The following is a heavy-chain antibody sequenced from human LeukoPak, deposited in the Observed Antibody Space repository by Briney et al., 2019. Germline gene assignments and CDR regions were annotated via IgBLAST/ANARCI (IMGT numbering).Heavy chain of an antibody. CDR1: GFTVSSNY. D-gene: IGHD3-10*01. CDR2: IYGGGNT. V-gene: IGHV3-66*01. CDR3: ARDAFYGSGLDAFDI. J-gene: IGHJ3*02. Sequence: PGGSLRLSCAPSGFTVSSNYMTWVRQAPGKGLEWVSVIYGGGNTYYADSVKGRFTISRDNSKNTLYLQMNSLRAEDTAVYYCARDAFYGSGLDAFDIWGQGTMVTVSS.